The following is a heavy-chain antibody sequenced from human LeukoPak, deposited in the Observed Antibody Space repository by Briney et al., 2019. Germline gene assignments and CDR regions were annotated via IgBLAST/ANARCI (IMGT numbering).Heavy chain of an antibody. D-gene: IGHD2-2*01. CDR2: IYYSGST. Sequence: PSQTLSLTCTVSGGSISSGGYYWRWLRQHPGKGLEWIGYIYYSGSTYYNPSLKSRVTISVNTSKNQFSLKLSSVTAADTAVYYCAREMEYCSSTSCSVYGAFDIWGQGTMVTVSS. V-gene: IGHV4-31*03. J-gene: IGHJ3*02. CDR1: GGSISSGGYY. CDR3: AREMEYCSSTSCSVYGAFDI.